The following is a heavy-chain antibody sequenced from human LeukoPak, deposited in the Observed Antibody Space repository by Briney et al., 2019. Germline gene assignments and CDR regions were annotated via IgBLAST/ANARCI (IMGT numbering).Heavy chain of an antibody. Sequence: GESLKISCKGSGYSFTSYWIGWVRQMPGKGLEWMGIIYPGDSDTRYSPSFQGQVTISADKSIGTAYLQWSSLKASDTAMYYCARHGVVVVPAAIEEGYYYYYMDVWGKGTTVTASS. CDR2: IYPGDSDT. CDR3: ARHGVVVVPAAIEEGYYYYYMDV. CDR1: GYSFTSYW. D-gene: IGHD2-2*01. J-gene: IGHJ6*03. V-gene: IGHV5-51*01.